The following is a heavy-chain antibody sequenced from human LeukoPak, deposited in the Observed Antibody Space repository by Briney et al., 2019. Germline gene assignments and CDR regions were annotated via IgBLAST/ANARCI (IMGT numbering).Heavy chain of an antibody. J-gene: IGHJ4*02. CDR3: ARGPLRTQFDY. D-gene: IGHD1-14*01. Sequence: GGSLRLSCAASGFTVSSNYMSWVRQAPGKGLEWVSVIYSGGSTYYADSVKGRFTISRDNSKNTLYLQMNGLRAEDTAVYYCARGPLRTQFDYWGQGTLVTVSS. CDR2: IYSGGST. V-gene: IGHV3-66*01. CDR1: GFTVSSNY.